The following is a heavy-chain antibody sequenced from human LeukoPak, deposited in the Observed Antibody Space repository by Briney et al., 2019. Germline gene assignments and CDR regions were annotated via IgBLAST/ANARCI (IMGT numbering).Heavy chain of an antibody. V-gene: IGHV4-39*01. Sequence: SETLSLTCTVSGGSISSSSYYWGWIRQPPGKGLEWIGSIYYSGNTYYNPSLKSRVTISVDTSKNQFSLKLSSVTAADTAVYYCATPMVRGVIVTWGQGTLVIVSS. CDR1: GGSISSSSYY. CDR2: IYYSGNT. CDR3: ATPMVRGVIVT. D-gene: IGHD3-10*01. J-gene: IGHJ5*02.